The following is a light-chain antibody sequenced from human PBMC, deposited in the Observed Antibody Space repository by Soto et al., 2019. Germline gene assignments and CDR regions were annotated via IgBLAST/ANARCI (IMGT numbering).Light chain of an antibody. CDR1: QGISNY. V-gene: IGKV1-27*01. J-gene: IGKJ1*01. CDR2: AAS. Sequence: DIQMTQSPSSLSASVGDRVTITCRASQGISNYLAWYQQKPGKVPKLLIYAASTLQSGVPSRFSGRGSGTDFTLTISSRQPEDVATYYCQKYNSALGTFGQGTKVEIK. CDR3: QKYNSALGT.